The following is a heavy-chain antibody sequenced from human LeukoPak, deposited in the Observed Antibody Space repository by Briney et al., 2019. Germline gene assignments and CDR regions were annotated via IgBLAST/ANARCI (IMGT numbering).Heavy chain of an antibody. Sequence: GRSLRLSCAASGFTFTSYAMHWVRQAPGKGLEWVAVISYDGSNKYYADSVKGRFTISRDNSKNTLYLQMNSLRAEDTAVYYCARLPIVVVAATPDYWAQGTLVTVSS. V-gene: IGHV3-30-3*01. CDR1: GFTFTSYA. D-gene: IGHD2-15*01. CDR2: ISYDGSNK. J-gene: IGHJ4*02. CDR3: ARLPIVVVAATPDY.